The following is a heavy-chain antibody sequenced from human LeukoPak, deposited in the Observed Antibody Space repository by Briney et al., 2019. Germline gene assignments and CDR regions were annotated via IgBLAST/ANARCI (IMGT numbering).Heavy chain of an antibody. CDR2: ITSTSSYI. CDR3: ARSFRGDNWNDNWFDP. D-gene: IGHD1-1*01. Sequence: GGSLRLSCAVSGFTFNNYSMNWVRQAPGKGLEWVSSITSTSSYIYYADSVKGRFTISRDNAKNSLYLQMNSLRAEDTAMYYCARSFRGDNWNDNWFDPWGQGTLVTVSS. V-gene: IGHV3-21*01. CDR1: GFTFNNYS. J-gene: IGHJ5*02.